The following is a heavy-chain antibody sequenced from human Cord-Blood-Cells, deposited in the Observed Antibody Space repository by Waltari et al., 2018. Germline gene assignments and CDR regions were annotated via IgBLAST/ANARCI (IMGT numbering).Heavy chain of an antibody. CDR2: IKQDGSEN. J-gene: IGHJ6*02. CDR1: GFTFSSYW. Sequence: EVQLVESGGGLVQPGGSLRLSCAASGFTFSSYWMSWVRQAPGKGLEWVANIKQDGSENYYVDSVKGRFTITRDNAKNSLDLQMNSLRAEDTAVYYWARDAEMYGMDVWGQGTTVTVSS. V-gene: IGHV3-7*01. CDR3: ARDAEMYGMDV.